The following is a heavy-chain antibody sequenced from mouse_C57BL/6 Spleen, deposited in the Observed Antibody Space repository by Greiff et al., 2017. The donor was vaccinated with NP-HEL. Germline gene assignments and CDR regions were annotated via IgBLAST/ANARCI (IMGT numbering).Heavy chain of an antibody. V-gene: IGHV1-22*01. CDR1: GNTFTDYN. D-gene: IGHD1-1*01. J-gene: IGHJ3*01. Sequence: VQLQQSGPELVKPGASVKMSCKASGNTFTDYNMHWVKQSHGKSLEWIGYINPNNGGTSYNQKFKGKATLTVNKSSSTAYMELRSLTSEDSAVYYCARETYYYGSSYPWFAYWGQGTLVTVSA. CDR2: INPNNGGT. CDR3: ARETYYYGSSYPWFAY.